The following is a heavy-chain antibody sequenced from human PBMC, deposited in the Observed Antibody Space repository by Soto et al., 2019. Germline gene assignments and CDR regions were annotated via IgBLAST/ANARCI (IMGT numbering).Heavy chain of an antibody. CDR2: IFHTGST. D-gene: IGHD3-22*01. CDR1: GGSISRGDYY. Sequence: PSETLSLTXTVSGGSISRGDYYWTWIRQPPGKGLEWIGYIFHTGSTSYNPSLRSRITFSIDTSKNQFSLKLSSVTAADTAVYYCARDNYFYDTSGYPWGQGTLVTVSS. CDR3: ARDNYFYDTSGYP. V-gene: IGHV4-30-4*01. J-gene: IGHJ5*02.